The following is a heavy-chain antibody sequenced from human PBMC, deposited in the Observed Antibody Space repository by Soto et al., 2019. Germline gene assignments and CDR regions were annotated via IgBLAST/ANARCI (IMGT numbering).Heavy chain of an antibody. Sequence: GGSLRLSCAASGFTFSSYGMHWVRQAPGKGLEWVAVISYDGSNKYYADSVKGRFTISRDNSKNTLYLQMNSLRAEDTAVCYCAKDRGSGRRGIDYWGQGT. CDR1: GFTFSSYG. D-gene: IGHD3-10*01. J-gene: IGHJ4*02. CDR2: ISYDGSNK. CDR3: AKDRGSGRRGIDY. V-gene: IGHV3-30*18.